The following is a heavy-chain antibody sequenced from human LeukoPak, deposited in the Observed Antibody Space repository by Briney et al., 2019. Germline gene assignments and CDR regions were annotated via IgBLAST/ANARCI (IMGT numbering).Heavy chain of an antibody. CDR2: ISGRSNYI. V-gene: IGHV3-21*01. Sequence: GSLRLSCAASRFTFSSYEFHWVRQAPGKGLEWVSSISGRSNYIFYADSVKGRFTISRDNAENSLYLLLNSLRVEDTAVYYCARGSTLGSCTSSSCHNWFDPWGQGTLVTVSS. J-gene: IGHJ5*02. CDR3: ARGSTLGSCTSSSCHNWFDP. D-gene: IGHD2-2*01. CDR1: RFTFSSYE.